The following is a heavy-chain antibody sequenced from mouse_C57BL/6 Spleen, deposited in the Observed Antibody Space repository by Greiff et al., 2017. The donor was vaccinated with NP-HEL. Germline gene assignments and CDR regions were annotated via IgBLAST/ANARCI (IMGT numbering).Heavy chain of an antibody. CDR3: AREGIDY. Sequence: VQLQQSGAELVRPGTSVKVSCKASGYAFTNYLIEWVKQRPGQGLAWIGVINPGSGGTNYNEKCKGKGTLTADKSSSTAYMQLSSLTSEDSAVYCCAREGIDYWGQGTTLTVSS. V-gene: IGHV1-54*01. CDR1: GYAFTNYL. J-gene: IGHJ2*01. CDR2: INPGSGGT.